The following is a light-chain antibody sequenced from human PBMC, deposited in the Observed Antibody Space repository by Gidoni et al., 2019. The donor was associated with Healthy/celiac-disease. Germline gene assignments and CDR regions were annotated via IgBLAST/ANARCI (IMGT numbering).Light chain of an antibody. Sequence: SSELTQDPAVSVALGQTVRIACQGDSLRSYYASWYQQKPGQAPVLVIYGKNNRPSGIPDRFSGSSSGNTASLTITGAQAVDEADYYCNSRDSSGFYVFGTGTKVTVL. J-gene: IGLJ1*01. CDR3: NSRDSSGFYV. CDR2: GKN. CDR1: SLRSYY. V-gene: IGLV3-19*01.